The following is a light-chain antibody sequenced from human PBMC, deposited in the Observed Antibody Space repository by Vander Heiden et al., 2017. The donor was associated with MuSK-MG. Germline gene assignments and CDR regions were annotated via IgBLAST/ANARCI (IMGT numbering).Light chain of an antibody. J-gene: IGKJ1*01. V-gene: IGKV1-39*01. Sequence: DIQMTQSPSSLAASVGDRVTITCRASQTSSTFLKWYQQKPGKGPKLLIDAATSLQSGVPSRSSGRGSGTYCTLTSSNLQPEDCATFYWQQSYNTPRTFGQGTKVEIK. CDR2: AAT. CDR3: QQSYNTPRT. CDR1: QTSSTF.